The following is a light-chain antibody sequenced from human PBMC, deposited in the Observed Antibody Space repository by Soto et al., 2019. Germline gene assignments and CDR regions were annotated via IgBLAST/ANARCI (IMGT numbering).Light chain of an antibody. CDR1: QGIRNY. CDR2: AAS. Sequence: IQMTQSPSSPSASVGDRVTIACRASQGIRNYLAWYQQKPGKVPKLLIYAASTLHSGVPSRFSGSGSGTDFTLTISSLKPEDVETYYCQKYNSVPLTFGGGTKVDIK. V-gene: IGKV1-27*01. CDR3: QKYNSVPLT. J-gene: IGKJ4*01.